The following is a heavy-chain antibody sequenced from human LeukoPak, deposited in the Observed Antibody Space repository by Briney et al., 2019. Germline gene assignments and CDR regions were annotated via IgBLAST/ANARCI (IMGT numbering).Heavy chain of an antibody. V-gene: IGHV3-30*03. J-gene: IGHJ3*02. CDR2: ISSDGSNK. Sequence: GRSLRLSCAASGFTFTNYGIHWVRLAPGKGLEWVAVISSDGSNKHYADSAKGRFTISRDDSKNTLYLQMNSLRVDDTALYYCTTFDMWGQGTMVTVSS. CDR1: GFTFTNYG. CDR3: TTFDM.